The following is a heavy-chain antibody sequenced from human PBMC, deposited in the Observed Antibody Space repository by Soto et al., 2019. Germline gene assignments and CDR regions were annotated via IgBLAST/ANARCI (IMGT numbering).Heavy chain of an antibody. Sequence: EVQLVESGGGLVKPGGSLRLSCAASGFTFSSYSMNWVRQAPGKGLEWVSSISSSSSYIYYADSVKGRFTISRDNAKNSLYLQMNSLRAEDTAVYYCARDGFAMVRGVDWGQGTLVTVSS. D-gene: IGHD3-10*01. V-gene: IGHV3-21*01. CDR1: GFTFSSYS. J-gene: IGHJ4*02. CDR2: ISSSSSYI. CDR3: ARDGFAMVRGVD.